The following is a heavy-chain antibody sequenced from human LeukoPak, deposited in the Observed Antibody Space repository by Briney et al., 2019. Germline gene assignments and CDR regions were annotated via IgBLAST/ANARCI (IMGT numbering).Heavy chain of an antibody. D-gene: IGHD3-22*01. CDR3: ARVRYYYDSSDGAFDI. V-gene: IGHV1-2*02. Sequence: GASVMVSCKASGYTFTGYYMHWVRQAPGLGLEWMGWINPNSGGTNYAQKFQGRVTMTRDTSISTAYMELSRLRSDDTAVYYCARVRYYYDSSDGAFDIWGQGTMVTVSS. CDR2: INPNSGGT. J-gene: IGHJ3*02. CDR1: GYTFTGYY.